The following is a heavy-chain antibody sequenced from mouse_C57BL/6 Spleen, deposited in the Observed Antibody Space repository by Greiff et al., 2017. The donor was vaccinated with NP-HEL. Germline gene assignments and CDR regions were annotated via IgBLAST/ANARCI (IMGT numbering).Heavy chain of an antibody. J-gene: IGHJ3*01. CDR1: GFTFSDYG. CDR2: ISSGSSTI. D-gene: IGHD2-12*01. V-gene: IGHV5-17*01. CDR3: ASHYSAWFAY. Sequence: DVHLVESGGGLVKPGGSLKLSCAASGFTFSDYGMHWVRQAPAKGLEWVANISSGSSTIYYADTVKGRFTISRDNAKNTLFLQMTSLRSEDTAMYYCASHYSAWFAYWGQGTLVTVSA.